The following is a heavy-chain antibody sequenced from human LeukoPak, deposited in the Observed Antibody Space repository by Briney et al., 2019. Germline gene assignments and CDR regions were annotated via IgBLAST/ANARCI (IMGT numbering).Heavy chain of an antibody. J-gene: IGHJ4*02. Sequence: GGSLRLSCAASGFTFSSYAMSWVRQAPGRGLEWVSSISGGGAGTYYAGSVKGRFTISRDNSKNTLYLQMNTLRAEDTAVYYCAKDKGVAGTADFFDYWGQGTLVTVSS. CDR1: GFTFSSYA. CDR2: ISGGGAGT. V-gene: IGHV3-23*01. D-gene: IGHD6-19*01. CDR3: AKDKGVAGTADFFDY.